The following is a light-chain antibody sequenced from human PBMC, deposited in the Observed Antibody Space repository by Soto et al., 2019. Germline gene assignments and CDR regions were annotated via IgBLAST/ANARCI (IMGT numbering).Light chain of an antibody. CDR2: EVS. CDR1: SSDVGAYNY. J-gene: IGLJ1*01. Sequence: QSALTQPASVSASPGQSITISCTGTSSDVGAYNYVSWYQHEPGKAPKLMIYEVSNRPSGVSNRFSGSKSGNTASLTISGLQAEDEADYFCSSYTTSSTLIFGTGTKLTVL. V-gene: IGLV2-14*01. CDR3: SSYTTSSTLI.